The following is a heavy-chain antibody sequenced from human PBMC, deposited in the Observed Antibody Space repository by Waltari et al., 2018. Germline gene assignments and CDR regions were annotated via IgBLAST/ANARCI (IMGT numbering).Heavy chain of an antibody. J-gene: IGHJ1*01. V-gene: IGHV4-34*01. D-gene: IGHD2-2*01. CDR2: INHSGST. CDR3: ASSGKYQLLARSGYFQH. CDR1: GGSFSGYY. Sequence: QVQLQQWGAGLLKPSETLSLTCAVYGGSFSGYYWSWIRQPPGKGLEWMGEINHSGSTNYNPSLKSRVTISVDASKNQFSLKLSSVTAADTAVYYCASSGKYQLLARSGYFQHWGQGTLVTVSS.